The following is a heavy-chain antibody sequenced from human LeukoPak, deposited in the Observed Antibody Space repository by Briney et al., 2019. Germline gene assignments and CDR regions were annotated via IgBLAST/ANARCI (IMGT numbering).Heavy chain of an antibody. Sequence: PGGSLRLSCAASGFSFSSYTMHWVRQAPGKGLKYVAAVSGNGYTTYYAKSLKGRFTISRDNSKNTLYLQMGSLRAEDMAVYYCARDSSTTNYYYGMDVWGQGTTVTVS. CDR1: GFSFSSYT. CDR2: VSGNGYTT. J-gene: IGHJ6*02. CDR3: ARDSSTTNYYYGMDV. D-gene: IGHD2-2*01. V-gene: IGHV3-64*01.